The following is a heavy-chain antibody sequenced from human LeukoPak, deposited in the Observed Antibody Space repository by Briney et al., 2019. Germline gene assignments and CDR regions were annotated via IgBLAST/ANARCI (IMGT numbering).Heavy chain of an antibody. CDR2: IYYSGST. CDR1: GGSFSGYS. V-gene: IGHV4-59*01. D-gene: IGHD6-13*01. J-gene: IGHJ4*02. CDR3: ASSGSSWYFDY. Sequence: MASETLSLTCAVYGGSFSGYSWNWIRQPPGKGLEWIGYIYYSGSTNYNPSLKSRVTMSVDTSKNQFSLKLSSVTAADTAVYYCASSGSSWYFDYWGQGTLVTVSS.